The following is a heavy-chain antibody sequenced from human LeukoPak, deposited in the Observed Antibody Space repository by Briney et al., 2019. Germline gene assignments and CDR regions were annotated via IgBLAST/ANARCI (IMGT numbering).Heavy chain of an antibody. J-gene: IGHJ4*02. Sequence: PSETLSLTCTVSGGSITSHYWSWIRQPPGKGLEWIGEINHSGSTNYNPSLKSRVTISVDTSKNQFSLKLSSVTAADTAVYYCARQSRPHYFDYWGQGTLVTVSS. V-gene: IGHV4-34*01. D-gene: IGHD6-6*01. CDR2: INHSGST. CDR1: GGSITSHY. CDR3: ARQSRPHYFDY.